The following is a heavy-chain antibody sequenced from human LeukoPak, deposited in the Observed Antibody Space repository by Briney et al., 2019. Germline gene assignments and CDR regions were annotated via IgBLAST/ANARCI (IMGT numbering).Heavy chain of an antibody. Sequence: SETLSLTCAVYGGSFSGHYWSWIRQPPGKGLEWIGEINHSGSTNYNPSLKSRVTISVDTSKNQFSLKLSSVTAADTALYYCARGGDAHKGGNYWGQGTLVTVSS. CDR2: INHSGST. D-gene: IGHD5-24*01. CDR3: ARGGDAHKGGNY. V-gene: IGHV4-34*01. CDR1: GGSFSGHY. J-gene: IGHJ4*02.